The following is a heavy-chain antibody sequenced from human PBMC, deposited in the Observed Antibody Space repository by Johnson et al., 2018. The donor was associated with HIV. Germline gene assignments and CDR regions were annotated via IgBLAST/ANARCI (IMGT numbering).Heavy chain of an antibody. J-gene: IGHJ3*02. Sequence: MLLVESGGGLVQPGGSLRLSCAASGITVSSNYMSWVRQAPGKGLEWVSLIFSVGNTYYADSVKGRFTISRDNSINMVYLQMDSLRPEDTAVYYCARDGRDLVTRGAFDIWGQGTVVTVSS. V-gene: IGHV3-66*02. CDR3: ARDGRDLVTRGAFDI. D-gene: IGHD5-18*01. CDR2: IFSVGNT. CDR1: GITVSSNY.